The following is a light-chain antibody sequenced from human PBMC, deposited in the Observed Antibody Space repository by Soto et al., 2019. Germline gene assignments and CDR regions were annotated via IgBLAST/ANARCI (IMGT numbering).Light chain of an antibody. CDR1: QGIGDT. V-gene: IGKV3-20*01. Sequence: VLTQSPSTRSVSPAEGVALSCSASQGIGDTLAWYQQKPGQAPRLLIYGASNRATGIPDRFSGSGSGTDFTLTISRLEPEDFAVYYCQQYGSSGTFGQGTKVDI. J-gene: IGKJ1*01. CDR2: GAS. CDR3: QQYGSSGT.